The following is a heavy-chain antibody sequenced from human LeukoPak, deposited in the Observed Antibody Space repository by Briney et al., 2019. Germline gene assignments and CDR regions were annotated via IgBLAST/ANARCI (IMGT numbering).Heavy chain of an antibody. V-gene: IGHV4-59*01. CDR2: IFYNGNT. J-gene: IGHJ6*03. Sequence: SETLSLTCTVSDGSMSPYYWSWIRQSPGKGLEWIAYIFYNGNTKYNPSLWSRVTISIDTSRNQVFLNLNSVTAADTAVYYCARGGYYLDVWGKGTTVTVSS. CDR1: DGSMSPYY. CDR3: ARGGYYLDV.